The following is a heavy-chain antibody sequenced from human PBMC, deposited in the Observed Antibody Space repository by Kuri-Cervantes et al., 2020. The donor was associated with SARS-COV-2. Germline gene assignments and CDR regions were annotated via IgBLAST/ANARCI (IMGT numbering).Heavy chain of an antibody. CDR2: IYHSGST. CDR3: ASLSTYYDFWSGYFDY. J-gene: IGHJ4*02. CDR1: GGSISSSNW. V-gene: IGHV4-4*02. D-gene: IGHD3-3*01. Sequence: SETLSLTCAVSGGSISSSNWWSWVRQPPGKGLEWIGEIYHSGSTNCNPSLKSRVTISVDKSKNQFSLKLSSVTAADTAVYYCASLSTYYDFWSGYFDYWGQGTLVTVSS.